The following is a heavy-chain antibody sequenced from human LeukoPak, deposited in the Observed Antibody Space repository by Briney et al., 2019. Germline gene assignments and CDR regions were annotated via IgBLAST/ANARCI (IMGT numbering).Heavy chain of an antibody. J-gene: IGHJ4*02. CDR3: ARVQIGYSYGLFDY. D-gene: IGHD5-18*01. CDR2: IYYSGIT. CDR1: GGSISNYY. V-gene: IGHV4-59*08. Sequence: SETLSLTCTGSGGSISNYYWNWTRQPPGKGLEWIGYIYYSGITNYNPSLKSRVTISVDTSKNQFSLKLSSVSAADTAVYYCARVQIGYSYGLFDYWGQGTLVTVSS.